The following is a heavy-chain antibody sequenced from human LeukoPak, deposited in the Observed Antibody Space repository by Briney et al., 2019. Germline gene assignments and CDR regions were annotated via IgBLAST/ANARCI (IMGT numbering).Heavy chain of an antibody. V-gene: IGHV3-23*01. CDR1: GFTFSGYA. J-gene: IGHJ4*02. CDR3: AKEGYCSSTSCWYYFDY. Sequence: PGGSLRLSCAASGFTFSGYAMSWVRQAPGKGLERVSAISGSGGSTYYADSVKGRFTISRDNSKNTLYLQMNSLRAEDTAIYYCAKEGYCSSTSCWYYFDYWGQGTLVTVSS. D-gene: IGHD2-2*01. CDR2: ISGSGGST.